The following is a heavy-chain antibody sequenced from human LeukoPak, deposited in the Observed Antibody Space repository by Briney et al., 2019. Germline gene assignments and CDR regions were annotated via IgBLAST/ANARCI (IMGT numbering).Heavy chain of an antibody. CDR2: IYYSGST. D-gene: IGHD3-10*01. Sequence: PSETLSLTCIVSGGSISNKYWSWIRQPPGKGPEWIGYIYYSGSTNYNPSLKSRVTISLDTSRNQFSLKLNSVTAADTAVYYCAKSNGYGLVDIWGQGTMVTVSS. CDR1: GGSISNKY. V-gene: IGHV4-59*12. CDR3: AKSNGYGLVDI. J-gene: IGHJ3*02.